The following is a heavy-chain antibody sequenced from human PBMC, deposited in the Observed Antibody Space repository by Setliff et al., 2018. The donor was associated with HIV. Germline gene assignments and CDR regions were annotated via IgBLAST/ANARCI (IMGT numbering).Heavy chain of an antibody. CDR2: IYSGGST. CDR3: ARVSGYGLRGFDP. V-gene: IGHV3-66*02. D-gene: IGHD5-12*01. CDR1: GFTVSSNY. Sequence: GGSLRLSCAASGFTVSSNYMSWVRQAPGKGLEWVSVIYSGGSTNYADFVKGRFTISRDSSKNTLDLQMNSLRGEDTAVYYCARVSGYGLRGFDPWGQGTLVTVSS. J-gene: IGHJ5*02.